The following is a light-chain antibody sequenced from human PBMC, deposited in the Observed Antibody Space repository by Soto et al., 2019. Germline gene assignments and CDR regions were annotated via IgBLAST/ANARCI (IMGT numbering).Light chain of an antibody. CDR2: DAS. CDR1: QSLSSSY. CDR3: QHRSNWLA. V-gene: IGKV3D-20*02. J-gene: IGKJ4*01. Sequence: IVLTQSPVTLSLSPGARATLSCRASQSLSSSYLGWYQQKPGQAPRLLIYDASNGATGIQARFSGSGSGTDFTLIITSLEDDDFAVYCWQHRSNWLAFGGGTKVDIK.